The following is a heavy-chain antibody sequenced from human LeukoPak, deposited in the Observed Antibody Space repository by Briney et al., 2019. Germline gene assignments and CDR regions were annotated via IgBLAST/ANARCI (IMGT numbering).Heavy chain of an antibody. J-gene: IGHJ4*02. D-gene: IGHD3-16*01. CDR1: GYTFTGYY. CDR3: ARISLGSDY. CDR2: INPNSGGT. Sequence: GASVKVSCKASGYTFTGYYMHWVRQAPGQGREWMGWINPNSGGTNYAQKVQGRVTMTTDTSTSTAYMELRSLRSDDTAVYYCARISLGSDYWGQGTLVTVSS. V-gene: IGHV1-2*02.